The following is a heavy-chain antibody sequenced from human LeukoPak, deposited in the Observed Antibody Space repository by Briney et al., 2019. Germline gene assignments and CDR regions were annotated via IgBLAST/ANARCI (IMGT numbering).Heavy chain of an antibody. CDR3: ASLQPYSNPDY. Sequence: PGGSLRLSCAASGFTFSSYWMHWVRQAPGKGLLWVSRINTDGSSTRYADSVKGRFTISRDNVKNTLYLQMNSLRAEDTAVYYCASLQPYSNPDYWGRGTLVTVSS. CDR1: GFTFSSYW. D-gene: IGHD6-13*01. CDR2: INTDGSST. J-gene: IGHJ4*02. V-gene: IGHV3-74*01.